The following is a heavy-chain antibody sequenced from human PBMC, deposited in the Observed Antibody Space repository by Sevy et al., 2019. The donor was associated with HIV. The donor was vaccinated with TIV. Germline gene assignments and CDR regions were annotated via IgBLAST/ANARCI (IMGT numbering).Heavy chain of an antibody. Sequence: GGSLRLSCAASGFTFSYYRMSWVRQAPGKGLEGVANIKGDGSEIYYVDSVKGRFTISRDIAKNSLFLEMNSLRAEDTAVYYCARDPGGRDWFDPWGQGTLVTVSS. CDR1: GFTFSYYR. CDR3: ARDPGGRDWFDP. D-gene: IGHD2-15*01. V-gene: IGHV3-7*03. J-gene: IGHJ5*02. CDR2: IKGDGSEI.